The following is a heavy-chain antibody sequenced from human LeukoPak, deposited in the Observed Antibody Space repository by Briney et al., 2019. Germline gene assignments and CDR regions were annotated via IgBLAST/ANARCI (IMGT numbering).Heavy chain of an antibody. D-gene: IGHD2-8*02. Sequence: PGGSLRLSCTTSGFTFGDYAMSWFRQAPGKGLEWVGFIRSKAKGGTTEYAASVKGRFSISRDDFESIAHLQMNSLKTEDTAVYYCSRERGPTGDFDYWGQGTLVTVSS. CDR3: SRERGPTGDFDY. J-gene: IGHJ4*02. CDR1: GFTFGDYA. CDR2: IRSKAKGGTT. V-gene: IGHV3-49*03.